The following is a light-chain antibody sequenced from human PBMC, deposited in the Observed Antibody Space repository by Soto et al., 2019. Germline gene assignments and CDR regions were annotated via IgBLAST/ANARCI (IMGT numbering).Light chain of an antibody. J-gene: IGKJ2*01. CDR3: QQYSDWPLYT. CDR2: DAS. Sequence: EIVMTRSPATLSVSPGEGAALSCRASQSVGNYLAWYQQTPGQAPRLLIYDASARATGIPARFSGSGSATEFTLTISSLQTEDFAFYYCQQYSDWPLYTFGQGTKVEIK. CDR1: QSVGNY. V-gene: IGKV3-15*01.